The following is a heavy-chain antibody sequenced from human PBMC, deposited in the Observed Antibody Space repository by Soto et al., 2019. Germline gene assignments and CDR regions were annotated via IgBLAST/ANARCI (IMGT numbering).Heavy chain of an antibody. J-gene: IGHJ4*02. CDR2: INGDGSTT. CDR3: ARGDSSGPDY. D-gene: IGHD3-22*01. Sequence: EVQLVESGGGLVQPGGSLRLSCAASGFTFTDHWMHWVRQVPGKGLVWVSRINGDGSTTTYADSVKGRFTISRNNARNILFLQLNSLRAEDTALYYCARGDSSGPDYWGQGTLVTVS. CDR1: GFTFTDHW. V-gene: IGHV3-74*01.